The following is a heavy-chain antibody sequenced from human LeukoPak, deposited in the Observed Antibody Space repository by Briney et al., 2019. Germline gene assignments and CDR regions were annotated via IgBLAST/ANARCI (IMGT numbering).Heavy chain of an antibody. CDR1: GFRFGGFW. V-gene: IGHV3-7*03. D-gene: IGHD1-26*01. CDR3: AKSLGVGAYIRYKGFDQ. CDR2: INQDGSEK. J-gene: IGHJ4*02. Sequence: GGSLRLSCEASGFRFGGFWMNWVRQAPGKGPERVANINQDGSEKLYVDSVKGRFTISRDNSKNTLHLQMNSLRAEDTAVYYCAKSLGVGAYIRYKGFDQWGQGTLVTVSS.